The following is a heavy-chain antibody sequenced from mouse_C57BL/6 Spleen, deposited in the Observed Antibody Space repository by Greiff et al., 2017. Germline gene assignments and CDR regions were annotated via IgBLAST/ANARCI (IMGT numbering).Heavy chain of an antibody. Sequence: QQSCKASGYTFTSYWMHWVKQRPGRGLEWIGRIDPNSGGTKYNEKFKSKATLTVDKPSSTAYMQLSSPTSEDSAVYDCAREVDSSLYAMDYWGQGTSVTVSS. CDR1: GYTFTSYW. CDR2: IDPNSGGT. J-gene: IGHJ4*01. CDR3: AREVDSSLYAMDY. D-gene: IGHD3-2*02. V-gene: IGHV1-72*01.